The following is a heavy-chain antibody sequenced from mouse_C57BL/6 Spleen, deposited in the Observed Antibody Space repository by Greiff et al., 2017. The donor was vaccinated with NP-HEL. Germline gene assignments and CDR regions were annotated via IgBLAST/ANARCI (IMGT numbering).Heavy chain of an antibody. CDR1: GFTFSDAW. CDR3: TPHYYGSPYWYFDV. V-gene: IGHV6-6*01. J-gene: IGHJ1*03. CDR2: IRNKANNHAT. Sequence: EVQRVESGGGLVQPGGSMKLSCAASGFTFSDAWMDWVRQSPEKGLEWVAEIRNKANNHATYYAESVKGRFTISRDDSKSSVYLQMNSLRAEDTGIYYGTPHYYGSPYWYFDVWGTGTTVTVSS. D-gene: IGHD1-1*01.